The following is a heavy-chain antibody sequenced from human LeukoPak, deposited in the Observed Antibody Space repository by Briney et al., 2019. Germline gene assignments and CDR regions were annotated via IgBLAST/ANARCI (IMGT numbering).Heavy chain of an antibody. CDR1: GYTFTGYY. CDR3: ARARGAVVDAFDF. Sequence: GASVKVSCKASGYTFTGYYIHWVRQAPGQGLEWMGWINPNSGGTNYAQKFQGRVTMTRDTSISTAYMDLSRLSSDDTAAYYCARARGAVVDAFDFWGQGTMVAVSS. J-gene: IGHJ3*01. D-gene: IGHD2-15*01. CDR2: INPNSGGT. V-gene: IGHV1-2*02.